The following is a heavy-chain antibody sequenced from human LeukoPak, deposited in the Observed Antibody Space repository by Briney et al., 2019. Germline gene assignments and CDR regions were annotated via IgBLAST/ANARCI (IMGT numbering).Heavy chain of an antibody. CDR2: INPNSGGT. D-gene: IGHD6-13*01. CDR3: ARISSSLHFDY. CDR1: GYTFTGYY. V-gene: IGHV1-2*02. Sequence: ASVKVSCKASGYTFTGYYMHWVRQAPGQGLEWMGWINPNSGGTNYAQKFQGRGTMARDTSISTAYMELSRLRSDDTAVYYCARISSSLHFDYWGQGTLVTVSS. J-gene: IGHJ4*02.